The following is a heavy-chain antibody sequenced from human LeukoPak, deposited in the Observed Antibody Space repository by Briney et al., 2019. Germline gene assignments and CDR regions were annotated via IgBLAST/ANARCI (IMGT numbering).Heavy chain of an antibody. V-gene: IGHV4-4*07. Sequence: SETLSLTCTVSGGSIGSYYWSWIRQPAGKGLEWIGRIYTSGSTNYNPSLKSRVTMSVDTSKNQFSLKLSSVTAADTAVYYCARDPREYDFRYCSSTSCYSWYFDLWGRGTLVTVSS. CDR1: GGSIGSYY. D-gene: IGHD2-2*02. CDR2: IYTSGST. J-gene: IGHJ2*01. CDR3: ARDPREYDFRYCSSTSCYSWYFDL.